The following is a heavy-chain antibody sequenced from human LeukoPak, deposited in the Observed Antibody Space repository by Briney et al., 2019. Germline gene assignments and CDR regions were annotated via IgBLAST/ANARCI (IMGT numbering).Heavy chain of an antibody. V-gene: IGHV4-39*01. J-gene: IGHJ4*02. CDR2: IYYSGST. D-gene: IGHD5-12*01. CDR3: ASADIVAHAIRN. CDR1: GGSISSSSYY. Sequence: SSETLSLTCTVSGGSISSSSYYWGWIRQPPGKGLEWIGSIYYSGSTYYNPSLKSRVTISVDTSKNQFSLKLSSVTAADTAVYYCASADIVAHAIRNWGQGTLVTVSS.